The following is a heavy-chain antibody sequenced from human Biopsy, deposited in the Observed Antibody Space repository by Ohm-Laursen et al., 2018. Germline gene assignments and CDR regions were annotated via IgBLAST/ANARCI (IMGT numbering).Heavy chain of an antibody. D-gene: IGHD3-3*01. Sequence: GTLSLTCTVSGESMGTYYWSWIRQPPGKAMEWIAPIYYSGTTHKNPSLKSRVTISVDTSQGLLSLDLSSVTAADTAVYYCARVRGGFLEWFDYWGQGTLVTVSS. CDR3: ARVRGGFLEWFDY. CDR1: GESMGTYY. V-gene: IGHV4-59*01. CDR2: IYYSGTT. J-gene: IGHJ5*01.